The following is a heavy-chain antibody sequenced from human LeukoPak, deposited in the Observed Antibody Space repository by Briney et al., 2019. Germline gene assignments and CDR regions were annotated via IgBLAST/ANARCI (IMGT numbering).Heavy chain of an antibody. J-gene: IGHJ6*03. V-gene: IGHV3-30*02. CDR1: GFPFSSSV. CDR3: AKVMPPGRIRFYSYYMDV. D-gene: IGHD2-15*01. CDR2: IRYDGSNE. Sequence: GGSLRLSCAASGFPFSSSVMSWVCQAPGKGLEWVAFIRYDGSNEYYADSVKGRFTISRDKSKNTLSLQMNGLRVEDTAVYYCAKVMPPGRIRFYSYYMDVWGKGTTVTVS.